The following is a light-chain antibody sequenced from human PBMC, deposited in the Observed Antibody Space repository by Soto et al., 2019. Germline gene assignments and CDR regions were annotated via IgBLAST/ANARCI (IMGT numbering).Light chain of an antibody. CDR2: KVS. V-gene: IGLV2-14*01. J-gene: IGLJ1*01. Sequence: QSVLTQPASVSGSPGQSITISCTGTNSDVGGYNYVSWYQQHPGKAPKLMIYKVSNRTSGVSNRFSGSKSGNTASLTISGLQAEDEADYYCSSYTSSSTPYVFGTGTKVTVL. CDR3: SSYTSSSTPYV. CDR1: NSDVGGYNY.